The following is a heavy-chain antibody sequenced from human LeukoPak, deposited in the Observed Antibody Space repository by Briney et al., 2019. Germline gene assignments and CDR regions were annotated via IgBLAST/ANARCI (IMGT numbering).Heavy chain of an antibody. CDR3: ARANSSAWHNFDF. D-gene: IGHD6-19*01. Sequence: GGSLRLSCAASGFTFSSYAMHWVRQAPGKGLEWVAVISYDGSDYYADSVKGRFTISRDNSRDTLYLEMNSLRTEDRAVYYCARANSSAWHNFDFWGQGTLVTVSS. J-gene: IGHJ4*02. CDR2: ISYDGSD. CDR1: GFTFSSYA. V-gene: IGHV3-30-3*01.